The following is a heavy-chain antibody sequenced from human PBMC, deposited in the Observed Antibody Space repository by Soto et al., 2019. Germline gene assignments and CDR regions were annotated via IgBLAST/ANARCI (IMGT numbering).Heavy chain of an antibody. Sequence: QVQLQESGPGLVKPSQTLSLTCTVSGGSINSGGYYWSWIRQHPGKGLERIGYIYNSGSTYYNPSLKSRVTIAVDTSKNQFSLKLSSVTAADTAVYCCARGITMVRGVIHTPYFDYWGKGTLVTVSS. CDR3: ARGITMVRGVIHTPYFDY. D-gene: IGHD3-10*01. CDR1: GGSINSGGYY. J-gene: IGHJ4*02. V-gene: IGHV4-31*03. CDR2: IYNSGST.